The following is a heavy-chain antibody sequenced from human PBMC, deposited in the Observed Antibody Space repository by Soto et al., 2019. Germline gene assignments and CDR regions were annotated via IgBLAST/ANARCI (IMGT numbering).Heavy chain of an antibody. CDR2: ISGSGGVT. CDR1: GFTFRNYD. Sequence: EVELLESGGGLVQPGGSLRLSCVASGFTFRNYDMRWIRQAPGKGLEWVPGISGSGGVTYYADSVKGRVTISRDNSKKTLYLQMHSLRAEDTAIYYCAKYRQSRSYYDSAVHYDYWGQGTLVTVSS. CDR3: AKYRQSRSYYDSAVHYDY. J-gene: IGHJ4*02. D-gene: IGHD3-10*01. V-gene: IGHV3-23*01.